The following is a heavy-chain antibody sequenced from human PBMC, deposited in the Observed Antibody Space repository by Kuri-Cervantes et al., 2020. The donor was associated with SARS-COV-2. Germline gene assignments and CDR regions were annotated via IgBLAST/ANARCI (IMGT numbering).Heavy chain of an antibody. CDR3: AKKESGYYSAMDV. CDR1: GFTFRSYG. J-gene: IGHJ6*03. V-gene: IGHV3-30*18. Sequence: GESLKISCAASGFTFRSYGMHWVRQAPGKGLEWVAGISYDESNKDYADSVKGRFTISRDTFENTMYLQMNSLRAEDTAVYYCAKKESGYYSAMDVRGKGTTVTVSS. D-gene: IGHD3-3*01. CDR2: ISYDESNK.